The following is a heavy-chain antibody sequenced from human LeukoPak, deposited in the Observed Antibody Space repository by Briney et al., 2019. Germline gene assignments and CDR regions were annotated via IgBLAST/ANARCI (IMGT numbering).Heavy chain of an antibody. CDR3: ARSGYSYGRFDY. CDR1: GFTFSSYA. J-gene: IGHJ4*02. CDR2: ISGIGGST. V-gene: IGHV3-23*01. D-gene: IGHD5-18*01. Sequence: GGSLRLSCAASGFTFSSYAVSWVRQAPGKGLEWGSAISGIGGSTYYADSGKGRFTISRENSKNTLYLQMNSLRAEATAVYYCARSGYSYGRFDYWGQGTLVTVSS.